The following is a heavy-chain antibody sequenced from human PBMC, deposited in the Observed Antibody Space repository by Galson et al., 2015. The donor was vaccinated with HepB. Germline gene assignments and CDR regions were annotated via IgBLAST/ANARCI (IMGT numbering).Heavy chain of an antibody. D-gene: IGHD6-13*01. CDR3: AGRRISSWVIRD. CDR1: GGSISSSSYH. CDR2: IYYSGNT. J-gene: IGHJ4*02. V-gene: IGHV4-39*01. Sequence: SETLSLTCTVSGGSISSSSYHWGWIRQPPGKGLEWIGNIYYSGNTYYNPSLRSRVTISVDTSNNQFSLKLSSVTAADTAVYYCAGRRISSWVIRDWGQGTLVTVSS.